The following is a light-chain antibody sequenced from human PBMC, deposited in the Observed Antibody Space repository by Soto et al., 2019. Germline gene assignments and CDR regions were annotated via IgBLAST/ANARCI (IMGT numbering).Light chain of an antibody. CDR3: QSYDLTLNGVV. J-gene: IGLJ3*02. CDR2: IDT. V-gene: IGLV1-40*01. CDR1: NSNIGAGYA. Sequence: QSVLTQPPSLSGAPGQMVTISCTGSNSNIGAGYAVHWYRQLPGAAPKLLISIDTNRPSGVSDRFSGSRSGTSASLAITGLQAEDEANYYCQSYDLTLNGVVFGGGTKLTVL.